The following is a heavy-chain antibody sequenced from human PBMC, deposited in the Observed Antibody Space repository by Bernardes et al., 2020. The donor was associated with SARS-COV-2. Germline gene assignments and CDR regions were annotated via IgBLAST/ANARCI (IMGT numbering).Heavy chain of an antibody. V-gene: IGHV3-7*04. CDR3: ARVRFLKWVPDVIDY. J-gene: IGHJ4*02. CDR2: IKKDGGDK. CDR1: GFTFSTYS. Sequence: GGSLRLSCAGSGFTFSTYSMTWVRQAPGKGLEWVAIIKKDGGDKYYLDSVRGRFTISRDNAKNSLNLQMNSLRAEDTAVYYCARVRFLKWVPDVIDYWGQGTLVTVSS. D-gene: IGHD3-3*01.